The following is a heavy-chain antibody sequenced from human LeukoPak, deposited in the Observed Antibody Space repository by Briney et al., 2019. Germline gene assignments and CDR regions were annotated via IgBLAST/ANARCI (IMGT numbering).Heavy chain of an antibody. D-gene: IGHD6-13*01. J-gene: IGHJ5*02. CDR3: AQGYSSSWYNP. CDR1: GGSISSYY. CDR2: IYYSGST. Sequence: SETLSLTCTVSGGSISSYYWSWIRQPPGEGLEWIGYIYYSGSTNYNPSLKSRVTISVDTSKNQFSLKLSSVTAADTAVYYCAQGYSSSWYNPWGQGTLVTVSS. V-gene: IGHV4-59*01.